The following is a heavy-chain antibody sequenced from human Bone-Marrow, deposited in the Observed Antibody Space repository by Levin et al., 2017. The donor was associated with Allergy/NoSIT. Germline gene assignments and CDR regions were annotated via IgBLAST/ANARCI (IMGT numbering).Heavy chain of an antibody. V-gene: IGHV3-23*01. Sequence: GGSLRLSCAASGFTFSSYAMSWVRQAPGKGLEWVSAISGSGGSTYYADSVKGRFTISRDNSKNTLYLQMNSLRAEDTAVYYCAKARRGGIVVVPAAMVYWGQGTLVTVSS. J-gene: IGHJ4*02. CDR3: AKARRGGIVVVPAAMVY. CDR1: GFTFSSYA. D-gene: IGHD2-2*01. CDR2: ISGSGGST.